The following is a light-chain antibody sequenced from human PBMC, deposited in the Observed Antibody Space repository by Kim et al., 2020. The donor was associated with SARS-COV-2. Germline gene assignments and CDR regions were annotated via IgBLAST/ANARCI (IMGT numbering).Light chain of an antibody. V-gene: IGLV3-9*01. J-gene: IGLJ3*02. CDR2: RDF. Sequence: LAQGQTAKISCGGPNIGAKNVHWYQQKPGQAPVLVIYRDFTRPSGIPERFSGSNPGITATLTITRAQGEDEADYYCQIWDIRTVVFGGGTQLTVL. CDR1: NIGAKN. CDR3: QIWDIRTVV.